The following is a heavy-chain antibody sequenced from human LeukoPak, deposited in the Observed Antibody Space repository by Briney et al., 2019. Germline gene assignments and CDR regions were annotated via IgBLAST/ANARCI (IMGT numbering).Heavy chain of an antibody. CDR3: AKGGFYFDY. CDR2: IFYSGST. D-gene: IGHD1-26*01. Sequence: SQTLSLTCTVSNGSISSGDYYWSWIRQPPGKGLEWIGYIFYSGSTHYNPSLKSRVTISVDTSKNQFSLKLNSVTAADTAVYYCAKGGFYFDYWGQGTLVTVSS. V-gene: IGHV4-30-4*01. J-gene: IGHJ4*02. CDR1: NGSISSGDYY.